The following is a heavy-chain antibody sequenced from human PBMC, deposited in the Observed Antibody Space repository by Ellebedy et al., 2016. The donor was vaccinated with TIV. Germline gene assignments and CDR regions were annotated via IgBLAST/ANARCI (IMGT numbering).Heavy chain of an antibody. Sequence: GESLKISCVASGFTFSNYAMGWVRQAPGKGLEWVSAISGGGGTTYYTDSVKGRFTISRDNSKSTLYLQMNSLRADDTAVYYCARARCSNSDCHIPGYWGQGTLVTVSS. CDR1: GFTFSNYA. D-gene: IGHD2-2*01. J-gene: IGHJ4*02. CDR3: ARARCSNSDCHIPGY. V-gene: IGHV3-23*01. CDR2: ISGGGGTT.